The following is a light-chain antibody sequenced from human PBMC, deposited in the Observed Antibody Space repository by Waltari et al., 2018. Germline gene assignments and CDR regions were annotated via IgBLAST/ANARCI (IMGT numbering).Light chain of an antibody. Sequence: QSVLTRPPSLSGAPGQRGPISSAGSRSNIGAGYELHWSQQLLGSAPTLLLYCNSTRPSRVPDRFSGSESGTSASLAITGLQAGDEADYYCQSYDRSLSGLYVFGTGTKVTVI. V-gene: IGLV1-40*01. CDR1: RSNIGAGYE. CDR3: QSYDRSLSGLYV. J-gene: IGLJ1*01. CDR2: CNS.